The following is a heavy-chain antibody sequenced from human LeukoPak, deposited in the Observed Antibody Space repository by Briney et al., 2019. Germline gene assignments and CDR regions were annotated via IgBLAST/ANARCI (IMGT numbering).Heavy chain of an antibody. CDR2: INDIESA. Sequence: SETLSLTCAVYGGSFSGYYWSWIRQPPGKRLEWIGEINDIESANYNPSLKSRVTISVDTSKKQFSLKLSSVTAADTAMYYCARATAAAGSFVAINDYWGQGTLVTVSS. CDR1: GGSFSGYY. D-gene: IGHD6-13*01. CDR3: ARATAAAGSFVAINDY. J-gene: IGHJ4*02. V-gene: IGHV4-34*01.